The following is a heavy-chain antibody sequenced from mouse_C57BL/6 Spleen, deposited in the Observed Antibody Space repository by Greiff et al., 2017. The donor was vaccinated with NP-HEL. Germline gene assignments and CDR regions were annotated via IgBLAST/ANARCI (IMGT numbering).Heavy chain of an antibody. Sequence: VHVKQSGPELVKPGASVKISCQASGYSFTGYYMNWVKQSPEKSLEWIGEINPSTGGTTYNQKFKAKATLTVDKSSSTAYMQLKSLTSEDSAVYYCARSTTVVGGYAMDYWGQGTSVTVSS. CDR1: GYSFTGYY. D-gene: IGHD1-1*01. CDR2: INPSTGGT. J-gene: IGHJ4*01. V-gene: IGHV1-42*01. CDR3: ARSTTVVGGYAMDY.